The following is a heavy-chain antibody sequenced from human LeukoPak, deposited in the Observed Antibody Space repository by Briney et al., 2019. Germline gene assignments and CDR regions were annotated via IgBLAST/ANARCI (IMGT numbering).Heavy chain of an antibody. CDR2: TYYRSKWYN. CDR1: GDSVSSNSVA. CDR3: ARGWYYFDY. D-gene: IGHD6-19*01. V-gene: IGHV6-1*01. J-gene: IGHJ4*02. Sequence: SQTLSLTCAISGDSVSSNSVAWNWIGQSPSRGLELLGRTYYRSKWYNDYAVSVKSRITINPDTSKNQFSLQLSSVTPEDTAVYFCARGWYYFDYWGQGTLVTVSS.